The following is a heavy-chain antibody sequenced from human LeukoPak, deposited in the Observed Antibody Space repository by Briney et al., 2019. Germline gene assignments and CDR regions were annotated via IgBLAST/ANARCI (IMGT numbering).Heavy chain of an antibody. CDR3: TRDAYGSGRVPRAFDI. V-gene: IGHV3-49*03. J-gene: IGHJ3*02. CDR1: GFTFGDYA. Sequence: GGSLRLSCTASGFTFGDYAMSWFRQAPGKGLEWVGFIRSKAYGGTTAYAASVKGRFTISRDDSKTIAYLQMNSLKTEDTAVYYCTRDAYGSGRVPRAFDIWGQGTMVTVSS. D-gene: IGHD3-10*01. CDR2: IRSKAYGGTT.